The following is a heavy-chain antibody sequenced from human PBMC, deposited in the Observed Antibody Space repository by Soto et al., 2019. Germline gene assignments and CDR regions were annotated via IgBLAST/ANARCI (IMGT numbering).Heavy chain of an antibody. CDR2: IGSGDT. Sequence: QVQLVQSGATQEKPGASVKVSCEAFGYSFDSYAYSWVRQAHGQGLEWMGRIGSGDTNYAQKLQGRVTMTTDTSTNTAYMELRSLRSDDTALYYCARENAPYGFDLWGQGTMVTVSS. V-gene: IGHV1-18*01. CDR3: ARENAPYGFDL. CDR1: GYSFDSYA. J-gene: IGHJ3*01.